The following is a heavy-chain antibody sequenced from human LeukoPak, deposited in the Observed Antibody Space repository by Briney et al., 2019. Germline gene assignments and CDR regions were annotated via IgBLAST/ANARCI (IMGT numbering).Heavy chain of an antibody. CDR2: INPSSGST. CDR1: GYTFTNYY. J-gene: IGHJ3*02. V-gene: IGHV1-46*03. Sequence: ASVKVSCKASGYTFTNYYMHWVRQALGQGPEWMLIINPSSGSTDYAQKFQGRVTMTRDTSTSTVYMELSSLRSEDTAVYYCARARGTTSYYDAFDIWGQGTMVTVSS. D-gene: IGHD4-17*01. CDR3: ARARGTTSYYDAFDI.